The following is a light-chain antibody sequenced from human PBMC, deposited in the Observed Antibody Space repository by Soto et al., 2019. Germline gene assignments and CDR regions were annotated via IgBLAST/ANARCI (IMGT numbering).Light chain of an antibody. CDR2: GAF. CDR3: QQYGLAPFT. CDR1: QTISDSL. Sequence: IVLTQSPGTLVLSPGERATLSRRASQTISDSLLAWYQQKPGQTPILTILGAFNRAGGPTDRFSGSASGTDFTLTISRLEPEDFAVYYCQQYGLAPFTFGQGTK. J-gene: IGKJ2*01. V-gene: IGKV3-20*01.